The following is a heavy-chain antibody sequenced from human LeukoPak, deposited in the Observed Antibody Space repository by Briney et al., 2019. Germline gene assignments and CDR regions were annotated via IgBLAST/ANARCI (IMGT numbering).Heavy chain of an antibody. J-gene: IGHJ3*02. D-gene: IGHD3-22*01. Sequence: SETLSLTGTVSGGSISSGSYDWSWIRQPAGRGVGGIGRIYTSGSTNYNPSLKSRVTISVDTSKNQFSLKLSSVTAADTAVYYCARAAPDYYDSSGYYQTAFDIWGQGTMVTVSS. V-gene: IGHV4-61*02. CDR2: IYTSGST. CDR3: ARAAPDYYDSSGYYQTAFDI. CDR1: GGSISSGSYD.